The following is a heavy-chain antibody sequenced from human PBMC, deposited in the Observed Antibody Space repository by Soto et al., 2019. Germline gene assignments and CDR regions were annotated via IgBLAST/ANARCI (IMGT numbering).Heavy chain of an antibody. D-gene: IGHD3-22*01. CDR2: IIPIFGTA. CDR3: ASHYDSSGYYYRGLDY. Sequence: QVQLVQSGAEVKKPGSSVKVSCKASGGTFSSYAISWVRQAPGQGLEWMGGIIPIFGTADYAQKFQGGVTITADESTSTGNMELSSRRSEDTAVYYGASHYDSSGYYYRGLDYWGQGTLVTVSS. V-gene: IGHV1-69*12. CDR1: GGTFSSYA. J-gene: IGHJ4*02.